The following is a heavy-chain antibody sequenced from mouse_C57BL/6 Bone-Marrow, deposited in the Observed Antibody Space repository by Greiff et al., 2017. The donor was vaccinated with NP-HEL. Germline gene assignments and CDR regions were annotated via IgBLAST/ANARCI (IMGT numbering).Heavy chain of an antibody. V-gene: IGHV1-81*01. J-gene: IGHJ3*01. CDR3: ARMGLYYGSSYRFAY. Sequence: VMLVESGAELARPGASVKLSCKASGYTFTSYGISWVKQRTGQGLEWIGEIYPRSGNTYYNEKFKGKATLTADKSSSTAYMELRSLTSEDSAVYFCARMGLYYGSSYRFAYWGQGTLVTVSA. D-gene: IGHD1-1*01. CDR2: IYPRSGNT. CDR1: GYTFTSYG.